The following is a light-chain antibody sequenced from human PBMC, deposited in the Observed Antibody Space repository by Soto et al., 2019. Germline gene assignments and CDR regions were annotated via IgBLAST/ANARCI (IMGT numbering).Light chain of an antibody. V-gene: IGKV3-15*01. Sequence: EIVMTQSPDTLSVSPGGRATLSCWASQSVSSNLAWYQQKRGQSPRLLIFGASTRAAGVPARFSGSGSGTEFTLTISGLQSEDFAVYYCQQYNNWPLTFGGGTKVDNK. CDR2: GAS. J-gene: IGKJ4*01. CDR3: QQYNNWPLT. CDR1: QSVSSN.